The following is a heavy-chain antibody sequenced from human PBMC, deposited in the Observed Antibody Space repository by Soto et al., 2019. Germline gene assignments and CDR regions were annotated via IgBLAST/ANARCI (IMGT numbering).Heavy chain of an antibody. Sequence: GSLRLSCAASGFTFSSYAMSWVRQAPGKGLEWVSAISGSGGSTYYADSVKGRFTISRDNSKNTLYLQMNSLRAEDTAVYYCATASYYDSSGYYFLDYWGQGTLVTVSS. CDR1: GFTFSSYA. CDR3: ATASYYDSSGYYFLDY. J-gene: IGHJ4*02. D-gene: IGHD3-22*01. CDR2: ISGSGGST. V-gene: IGHV3-23*01.